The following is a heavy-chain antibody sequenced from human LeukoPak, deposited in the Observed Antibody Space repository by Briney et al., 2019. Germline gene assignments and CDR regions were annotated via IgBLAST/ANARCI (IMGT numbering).Heavy chain of an antibody. CDR3: ARDRRESSKPNDAFDI. CDR2: IYYTGST. J-gene: IGHJ3*02. D-gene: IGHD4-11*01. V-gene: IGHV4-59*01. CDR1: GGSISSYY. Sequence: SETLSLTCSVSGGSISSYYWSLIRQPPGKGLEWIGYIYYTGSTNYNPFLESRVTISIDTSKKQLSLKLRSVTAADTAVYYCARDRRESSKPNDAFDIWGQGTMVTVSS.